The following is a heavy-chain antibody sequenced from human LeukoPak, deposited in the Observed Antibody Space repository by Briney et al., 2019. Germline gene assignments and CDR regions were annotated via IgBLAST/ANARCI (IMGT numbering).Heavy chain of an antibody. V-gene: IGHV3-33*01. CDR1: GFTFSSYG. Sequence: GRSLRLSCAASGFTFSSYGMDWVRQAPGKGLEWVAVIWDDGSNKYYADSVKGRFTISRDNSKNTPYLQMNSLRAEDTAVYYCARDLSYGSGSHSYYYYMDVWGKGTTVTVSS. CDR2: IWDDGSNK. D-gene: IGHD3-10*01. CDR3: ARDLSYGSGSHSYYYYMDV. J-gene: IGHJ6*03.